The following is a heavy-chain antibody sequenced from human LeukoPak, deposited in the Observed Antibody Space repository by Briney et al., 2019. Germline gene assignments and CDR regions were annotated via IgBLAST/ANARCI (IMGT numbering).Heavy chain of an antibody. J-gene: IGHJ4*02. V-gene: IGHV3-21*01. CDR2: VSTGSNYI. Sequence: GGSLRLSCTASGFTFSSYSLNWVRQAPGKGLEWVSSVSTGSNYIYYADSVKGRFTISRDNDKNSLYLQMNSLRVEDTAVYYCARDRYGRELPIDYWGQGTLVTVSS. CDR3: ARDRYGRELPIDY. CDR1: GFTFSSYS. D-gene: IGHD1-7*01.